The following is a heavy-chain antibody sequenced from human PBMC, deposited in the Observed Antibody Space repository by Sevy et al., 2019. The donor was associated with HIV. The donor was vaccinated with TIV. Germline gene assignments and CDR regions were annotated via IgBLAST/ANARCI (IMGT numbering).Heavy chain of an antibody. CDR2: IYYSGRT. D-gene: IGHD3-22*01. Sequence: SETLSLTCTVSGGSISGSSYYWGWIRQPPGKGLEWIGSIYYSGRTYYNPSLKSRVSLSVDTSKNQFSLTLSSVTAADTAVYYCARDNYDSSGYYYAPPRFFQHWGQGTLVTVSS. J-gene: IGHJ1*01. CDR1: GGSISGSSYY. V-gene: IGHV4-39*02. CDR3: ARDNYDSSGYYYAPPRFFQH.